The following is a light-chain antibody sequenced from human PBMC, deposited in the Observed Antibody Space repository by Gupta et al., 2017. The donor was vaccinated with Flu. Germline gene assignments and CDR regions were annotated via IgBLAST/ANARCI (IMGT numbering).Light chain of an antibody. Sequence: AILSVSPGERATLSCRASQSVSSNLAWYQQKPGQAPRLLIHGASTRATGIPARFRGSGSETEFTLTISSLQSEDFAVYYCQQYNIWPPWTFGQGTKVEIK. CDR1: QSVSSN. CDR3: QQYNIWPPWT. V-gene: IGKV3-15*01. J-gene: IGKJ1*01. CDR2: GAS.